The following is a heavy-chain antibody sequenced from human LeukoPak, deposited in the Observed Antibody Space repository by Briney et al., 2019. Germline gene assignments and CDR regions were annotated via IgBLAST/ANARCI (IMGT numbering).Heavy chain of an antibody. V-gene: IGHV3-23*01. CDR3: AKSGLVGERAHWFDP. CDR2: ISGSGGST. CDR1: GFTFSSYA. Sequence: GGSLRLSCAASGFTFSSYAMSWVRQAPGKGLEWVSAISGSGGSTYYADSVRGRFTISRDNSKNTLYLQMNSLRAEDTAVYYCAKSGLVGERAHWFDPWGQGTLVTVSS. J-gene: IGHJ5*02. D-gene: IGHD1-26*01.